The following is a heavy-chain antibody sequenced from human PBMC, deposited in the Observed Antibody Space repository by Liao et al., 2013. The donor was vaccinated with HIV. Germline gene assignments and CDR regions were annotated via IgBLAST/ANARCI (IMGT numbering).Heavy chain of an antibody. J-gene: IGHJ3*02. CDR3: ATDVAGRGGAFDI. CDR1: GGSISSGDYY. Sequence: QVQLRESGPRLEKSSQTVSLTCTVSGGSISSGDYYWSWIRQPPGKGLEWMGYIYYSGNTYYNPSLKGRVTISVDTAKNQFSLKLRSLTAADTAVYFCATDVAGRGGAFDIWGRGRLVTVSS. CDR2: IYYSGNT. D-gene: IGHD3-16*01. V-gene: IGHV4-30-4*01.